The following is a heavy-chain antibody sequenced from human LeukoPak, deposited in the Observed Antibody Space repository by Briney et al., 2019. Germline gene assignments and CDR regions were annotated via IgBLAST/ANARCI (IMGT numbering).Heavy chain of an antibody. CDR2: ISWNSGSI. CDR1: GFTFDDYA. D-gene: IGHD3-9*01. Sequence: GRSLRLSCAASGFTFDDYAMPWVRQAPGKGLEWVSGISWNSGSIGYADSVKGRFTISRDNAKNSLYLQMNSLRAEDTALYYCAKGAVRVRYYNWFDPWGQGTLVTVSS. J-gene: IGHJ5*02. V-gene: IGHV3-9*01. CDR3: AKGAVRVRYYNWFDP.